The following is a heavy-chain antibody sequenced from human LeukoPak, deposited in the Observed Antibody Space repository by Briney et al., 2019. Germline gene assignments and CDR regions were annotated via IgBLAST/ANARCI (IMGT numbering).Heavy chain of an antibody. CDR1: GFTFRSYG. J-gene: IGHJ4*02. CDR2: IWYDGSNK. Sequence: GGSLRLSCAASGFTFRSYGMHWVRQAPGKGLEWVALIWYDGSNKYYVDSVKGRFIIHRENSKKALYLQMNSLRAEDTAVCFCARDLGSGSPNVYFDYWGEGTLVSVSS. CDR3: ARDLGSGSPNVYFDY. D-gene: IGHD3-10*01. V-gene: IGHV3-33*01.